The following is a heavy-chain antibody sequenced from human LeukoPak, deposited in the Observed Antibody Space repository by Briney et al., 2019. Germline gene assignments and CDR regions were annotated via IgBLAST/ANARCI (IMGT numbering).Heavy chain of an antibody. CDR2: MYYSGST. V-gene: IGHV4-39*01. Sequence: SETLSLTCTVSGGSISNSGYYWGWIRQPPGKGLEWIGSMYYSGSTYYNPSLKSRVTISVDTSKNQFSLKLTSVTAADTAVYYCARRDGYNCFDYWGQGTLVTVSS. CDR3: ARRDGYNCFDY. CDR1: GGSISNSGYY. D-gene: IGHD5-24*01. J-gene: IGHJ4*02.